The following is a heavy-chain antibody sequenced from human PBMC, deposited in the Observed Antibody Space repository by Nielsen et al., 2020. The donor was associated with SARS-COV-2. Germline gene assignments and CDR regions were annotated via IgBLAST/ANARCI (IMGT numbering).Heavy chain of an antibody. CDR3: ARRGGYCTNGVCIFDY. J-gene: IGHJ4*02. Sequence: SETLSLTCIVSGASIMSPGSSYNWIRQRPGRGLEWIAYTDSSGSTHYSPSLKSRVTISVDTSKNQFSLKLSSVTAADTAVYYCARRGGYCTNGVCIFDYWGQGTLVTVSS. V-gene: IGHV4-39*01. CDR2: TDSSGST. CDR1: GASIMSPGSS. D-gene: IGHD2-8*01.